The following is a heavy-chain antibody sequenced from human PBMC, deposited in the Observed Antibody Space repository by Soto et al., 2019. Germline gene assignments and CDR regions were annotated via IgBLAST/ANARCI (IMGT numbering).Heavy chain of an antibody. V-gene: IGHV4-4*07. J-gene: IGHJ4*02. CDR3: ARDTVGWSFDF. CDR2: ISTGDT. D-gene: IGHD6-19*01. CDR1: GASVNRDS. Sequence: PSETLSLTCTVSGASVNRDSWSWIRQPAGKALEWIGRISTGDTIYNPSLNSRVIMSLGTSNNQFSLHLRSVTAADTAVYYCARDTVGWSFDFWGQGTLVTVSS.